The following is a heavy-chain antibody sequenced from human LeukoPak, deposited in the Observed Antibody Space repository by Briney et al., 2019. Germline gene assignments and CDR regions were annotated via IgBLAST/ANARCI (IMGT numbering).Heavy chain of an antibody. J-gene: IGHJ6*02. CDR2: ISGSGGST. CDR3: AKVTVFVVVAVDYGMDV. D-gene: IGHD2-15*01. V-gene: IGHV3-23*01. Sequence: GGFLRLSCAASGFTFSSYAMSWVRQAPGKGLEWVSAISGSGGSTYYADSVKGRFTISRDNSKNTLYLQMNSLRAEDTAVYYCAKVTVFVVVAVDYGMDVWGQGTTVTVSS. CDR1: GFTFSSYA.